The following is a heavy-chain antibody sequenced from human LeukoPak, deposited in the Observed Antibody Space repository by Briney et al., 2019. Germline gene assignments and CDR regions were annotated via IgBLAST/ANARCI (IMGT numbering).Heavy chain of an antibody. V-gene: IGHV4-31*03. J-gene: IGHJ4*02. CDR1: GGSISSSSYY. D-gene: IGHD4-17*01. CDR3: ARSLGPYGDYNYFDY. CDR2: IYYSGST. Sequence: SETLSLTCTVSGGSISSSSYYWSWIRQHPGKGLEWIGYIYYSGSTYYNPSLKSRVTISVDTSKNQFSLKLSSVTAADTAVYYCARSLGPYGDYNYFDYWGQGTLVTVSS.